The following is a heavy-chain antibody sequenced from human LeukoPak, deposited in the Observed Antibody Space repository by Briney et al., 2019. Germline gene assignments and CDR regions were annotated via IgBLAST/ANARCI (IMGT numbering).Heavy chain of an antibody. D-gene: IGHD2-15*01. V-gene: IGHV3-30*03. J-gene: IGHJ4*02. CDR3: TRGAAGNFDH. CDR2: ISYDGSNK. Sequence: GGSLRLSCAASGFTFSSYGMHWVRQAPGKGLEWVAVISYDGSNKYYADSVKGRFTISRDNAKNTLYLQMNSLRAEDTAVYYCTRGAAGNFDHWGQGTLVTVSS. CDR1: GFTFSSYG.